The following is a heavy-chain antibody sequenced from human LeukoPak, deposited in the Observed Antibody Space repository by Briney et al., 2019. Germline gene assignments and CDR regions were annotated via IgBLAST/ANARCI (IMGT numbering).Heavy chain of an antibody. Sequence: SETLSLTCAVYGGSFSGYYWSWIRQPPGKGLEWIGEINHSGSTNYNPSLKSRVTISVDTSKNQFSLKLSSVTAADTAVYYCARDPGEGASIAAPFDYWGQGTLVTVSS. CDR3: ARDPGEGASIAAPFDY. J-gene: IGHJ4*02. V-gene: IGHV4-34*01. D-gene: IGHD6-6*01. CDR1: GGSFSGYY. CDR2: INHSGST.